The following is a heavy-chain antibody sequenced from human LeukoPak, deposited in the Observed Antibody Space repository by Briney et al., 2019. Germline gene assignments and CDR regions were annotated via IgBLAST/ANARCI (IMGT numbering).Heavy chain of an antibody. CDR3: ARDSRTTDYYYYGMDV. CDR2: TIPIFGIA. J-gene: IGHJ6*02. CDR1: GGTFSSYA. Sequence: SVKVSCKASGGTFSSYAISWVRQAPGQGLEWMGRTIPIFGIANYAQKFQGRVTITADKSTSTAYMELSSLRSEDTAVYYCARDSRTTDYYYYGMDVWGQGTTVTVSS. V-gene: IGHV1-69*04. D-gene: IGHD1-1*01.